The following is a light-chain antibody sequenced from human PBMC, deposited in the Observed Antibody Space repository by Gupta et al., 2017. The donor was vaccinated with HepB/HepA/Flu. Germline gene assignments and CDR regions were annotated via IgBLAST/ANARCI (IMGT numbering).Light chain of an antibody. CDR2: GAS. V-gene: IGKV3-15*01. Sequence: EIVMTQSPATLSVFPGERATLSCRTSQSVTSNLAWYQQKPGQAPRLLIYGASTRATGIPARFSGSGFGTEFTLTISSLQSEDFEIYYCHQYNNWPPWTFGQGTKVDIK. CDR1: QSVTSN. J-gene: IGKJ1*01. CDR3: HQYNNWPPWT.